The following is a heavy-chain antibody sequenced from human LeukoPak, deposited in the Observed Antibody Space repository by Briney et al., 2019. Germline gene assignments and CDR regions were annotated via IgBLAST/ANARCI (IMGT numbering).Heavy chain of an antibody. D-gene: IGHD6-13*01. V-gene: IGHV3-30*04. CDR1: GFTFSSYA. CDR2: ISYDGGNK. CDR3: ARELPRIVAAACDY. J-gene: IGHJ4*02. Sequence: GGSLRLSCAASGFTFSSYAMHWVRQAPGKGLGWVAVISYDGGNKYYADSVKGRFTISRDNSKNTLYLQMNSLRAEDTAVYYCARELPRIVAAACDYWGQGTLVTVSS.